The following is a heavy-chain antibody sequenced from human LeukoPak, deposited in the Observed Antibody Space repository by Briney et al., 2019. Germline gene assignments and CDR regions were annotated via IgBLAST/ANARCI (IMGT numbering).Heavy chain of an antibody. CDR2: IIPVFEKP. V-gene: IGHV1-69*06. CDR3: ARESIAAAGTWYAVGYFQH. Sequence: SVKVSCKASGGTFSNYAVSWVRQAPGQGLEWMGGIIPVFEKPNYARKFQDRVTITADKSTSTAYMELSSLRSEDTAVYYCARESIAAAGTWYAVGYFQHWGQGTLVTVSS. CDR1: GGTFSNYA. J-gene: IGHJ1*01. D-gene: IGHD6-13*01.